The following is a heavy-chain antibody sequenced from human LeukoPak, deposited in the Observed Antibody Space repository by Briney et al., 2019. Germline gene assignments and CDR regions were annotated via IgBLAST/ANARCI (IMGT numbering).Heavy chain of an antibody. CDR2: IYYSGST. V-gene: IGHV4-59*01. Sequence: SETLSLTCTVSGVSISSYYWSWIRQPPGKGLEWIGYIYYSGSTNYNPSLKSRVTISVDTSKNQFSLKLSSVTAADTAVYYCARYGPRGYFDYWGQGTLVTVSS. CDR1: GVSISSYY. J-gene: IGHJ4*02. D-gene: IGHD3-10*01. CDR3: ARYGPRGYFDY.